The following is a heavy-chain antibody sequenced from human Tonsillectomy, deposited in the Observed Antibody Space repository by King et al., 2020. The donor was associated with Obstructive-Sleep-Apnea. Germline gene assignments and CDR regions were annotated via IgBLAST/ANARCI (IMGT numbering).Heavy chain of an antibody. D-gene: IGHD4-17*01. J-gene: IGHJ4*02. CDR2: IYYMGST. CDR1: GGSISSYY. V-gene: IGHV4-59*08. CDR3: ASSRLNGDKLDY. Sequence: VQLQESGPGLVKPSETLSLTCTVSGGSISSYYWSWIRQPPGKGLEWIGYIYYMGSTNYNPSLKSRVTIYVDTSKNQFSLKLGSVTAADTAVYYCASSRLNGDKLDYWGQGTLVTVSS.